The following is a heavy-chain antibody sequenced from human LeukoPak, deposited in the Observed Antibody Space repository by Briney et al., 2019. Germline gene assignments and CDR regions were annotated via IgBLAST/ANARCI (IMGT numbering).Heavy chain of an antibody. J-gene: IGHJ4*02. CDR2: ISGSGGST. Sequence: GGSLRLSCAASGLTFSRHSMSWVRQAPGKGLEWVSAISGSGGSTYYADSVKGRFTISRDNSKNTLYLQMNSLRAEDTAVYYCANAYGDPKGYWGQGTLVTVSS. V-gene: IGHV3-23*01. CDR1: GLTFSRHS. CDR3: ANAYGDPKGY. D-gene: IGHD4-17*01.